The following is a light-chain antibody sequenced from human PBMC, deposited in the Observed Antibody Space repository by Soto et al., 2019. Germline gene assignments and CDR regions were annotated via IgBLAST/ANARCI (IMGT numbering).Light chain of an antibody. CDR1: SSDVGAYNS. CDR2: DVS. CDR3: SSYTSSTTLV. Sequence: QSALTQPASVSGSPGQSITISCTGTSSDVGAYNSVSWYQQQPGKAPKLMIYDVSNRPSGVSNRFSGSKSGNTASLAISGLQDEDEADYYGSSYTSSTTLVFGGGTQLTVL. J-gene: IGLJ2*01. V-gene: IGLV2-14*01.